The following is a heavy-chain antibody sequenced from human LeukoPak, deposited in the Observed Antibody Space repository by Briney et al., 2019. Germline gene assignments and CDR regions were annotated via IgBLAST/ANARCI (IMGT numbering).Heavy chain of an antibody. Sequence: GSLRLSCAASGFTFSSYGMHWVRQAPGKGLEWVAVISYDGSNKYYADSVKGRFTISRDNSKNTLYLQMNSLRAEDTAVYYCAKTRYDSSGYYGSGQPYYFDYWAREPWSPSPQ. J-gene: IGHJ4*02. D-gene: IGHD3-22*01. V-gene: IGHV3-30*18. CDR2: ISYDGSNK. CDR1: GFTFSSYG. CDR3: AKTRYDSSGYYGSGQPYYFDY.